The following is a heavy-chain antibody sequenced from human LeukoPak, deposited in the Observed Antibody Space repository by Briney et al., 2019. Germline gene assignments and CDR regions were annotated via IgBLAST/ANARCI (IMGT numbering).Heavy chain of an antibody. J-gene: IGHJ6*03. CDR1: GGSISSYY. Sequence: SETLSLTCTVSGGSISSYYWSWIRQPAGKGLEWIGRIYTSGSTNYNPSLKSRVTMSVDTSKNQFSLKLSSVTAADTAVYYCARDNPKDPRGDYYYMDVWGKGTTVTVSS. CDR2: IYTSGST. V-gene: IGHV4-4*07. CDR3: ARDNPKDPRGDYYYMDV. D-gene: IGHD1-14*01.